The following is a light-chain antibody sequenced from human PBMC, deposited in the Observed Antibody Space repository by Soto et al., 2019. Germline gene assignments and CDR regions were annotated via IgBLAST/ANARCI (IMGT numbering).Light chain of an antibody. Sequence: DIVMTQSPDSLAVSLGGRATINCKSSQSVLYSSNNKNYLAWYQQKPGQPPKLLVSWASTRESGVPDRFSGSGSGTDFTLTISSLQVEDVVVYYCHQYYDYVWTFGQGTKVDIK. CDR2: WAS. CDR3: HQYYDYVWT. V-gene: IGKV4-1*01. CDR1: QSVLYSSNNKNY. J-gene: IGKJ1*01.